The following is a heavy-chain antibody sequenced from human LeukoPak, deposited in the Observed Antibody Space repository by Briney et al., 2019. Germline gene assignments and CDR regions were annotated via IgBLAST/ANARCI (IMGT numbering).Heavy chain of an antibody. CDR2: INPNSGGT. D-gene: IGHD6-13*01. CDR1: GYTFTGYY. J-gene: IGHJ6*03. V-gene: IGHV1-2*02. CDR3: ARDPRGSSSWNYYYYMDV. Sequence: ASVKVSCKASGYTFTGYYMHWVRQAPGQGLEWMGWINPNSGGTNYAQKFQGRVTMTRDTSISTAYMELSRLRSDDTAVYYCARDPRGSSSWNYYYYMDVWGKGTTVTVSS.